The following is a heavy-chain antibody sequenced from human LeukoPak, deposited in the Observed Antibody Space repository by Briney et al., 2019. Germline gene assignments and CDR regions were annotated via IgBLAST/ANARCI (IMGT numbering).Heavy chain of an antibody. CDR2: ISGSGGST. V-gene: IGHV3-23*01. J-gene: IGHJ6*02. CDR1: GFTFSSYA. CDR3: AKGYYYGSGSYYPFDV. D-gene: IGHD3-10*01. Sequence: PGGSLRLSCAASGFTFSSYAMSWVRQAPGKGLEWVSAISGSGGSTYYADSVKGRFTISRDNSKNTLYLQMNSLRAEDTAVHYCAKGYYYGSGSYYPFDVWGQGTTVTVSS.